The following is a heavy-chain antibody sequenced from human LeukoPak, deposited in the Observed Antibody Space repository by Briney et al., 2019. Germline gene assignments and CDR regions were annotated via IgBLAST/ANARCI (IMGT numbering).Heavy chain of an antibody. V-gene: IGHV3-74*01. Sequence: GGSLRLSCAASGFTFSSYWMHWVRQAPGKGLVWVSRINSDGSSTSYADSVKGRFTISRDNAKNSLYLQMNSLRDEDTAVYYCARLTMIGYSSSWPDDYWGQGTLVIVSS. CDR3: ARLTMIGYSSSWPDDY. J-gene: IGHJ4*02. D-gene: IGHD6-13*01. CDR1: GFTFSSYW. CDR2: INSDGSST.